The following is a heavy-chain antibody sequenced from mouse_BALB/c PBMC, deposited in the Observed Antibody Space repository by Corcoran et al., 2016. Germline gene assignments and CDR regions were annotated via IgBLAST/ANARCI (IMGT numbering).Heavy chain of an antibody. D-gene: IGHD1-1*01. J-gene: IGHJ3*01. V-gene: IGHV9-1*02. CDR2: INTYTGEP. CDR1: GDTFTNYG. Sequence: QIQLVQSGPELKKPGETVKISCKASGDTFTNYGMNWVKQAPGKGLKWMGWINTYTGEPTYADDCKGRFAFSLETSASTAYLQINNLKNEDMATYFCANYYGSSFAYWGQGTLVTVSA. CDR3: ANYYGSSFAY.